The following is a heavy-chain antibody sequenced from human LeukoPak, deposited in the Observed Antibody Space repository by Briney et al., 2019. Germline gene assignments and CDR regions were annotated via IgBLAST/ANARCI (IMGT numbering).Heavy chain of an antibody. V-gene: IGHV4-4*08. Sequence: SETLSLTCTVSGGSITGYHWSWIRQPPGKGLEWIGYIYSSETTNYKPSLKSRVTISVDTSKNQFSLKLTSVTAADTSIYYCARRNDFDIWGQGTMVTVSS. J-gene: IGHJ3*02. CDR1: GGSITGYH. CDR2: IYSSETT. CDR3: ARRNDFDI.